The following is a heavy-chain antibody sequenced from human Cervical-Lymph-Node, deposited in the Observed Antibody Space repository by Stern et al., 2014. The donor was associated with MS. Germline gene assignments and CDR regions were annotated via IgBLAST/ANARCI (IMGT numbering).Heavy chain of an antibody. CDR3: AKVAPAVAGRSGGYYFDY. V-gene: IGHV3-9*01. Sequence: EVQLVESGGGLVQPGRSLRLSCAASGFTFDDYAMHWVRQAPGKGLEWVSGISWNSGSIGYADSVKGRFTISRDNAKNSLYLQMNSLRAEDTALYYCAKVAPAVAGRSGGYYFDYWGQGTLVTVSS. CDR2: ISWNSGSI. D-gene: IGHD6-19*01. CDR1: GFTFDDYA. J-gene: IGHJ4*02.